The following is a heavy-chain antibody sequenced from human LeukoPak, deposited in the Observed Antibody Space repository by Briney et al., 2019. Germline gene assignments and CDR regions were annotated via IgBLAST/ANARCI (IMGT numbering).Heavy chain of an antibody. V-gene: IGHV1-18*01. Sequence: GASVKVSCKASGYTFTSYGISWVRQAPGQGLEWMGWISAYNGNTNYAQKLQGRVTVTTDTSTSTAYMELRSLRSDDTAVYYCARVRYDSSGYYYYYGMDVWGQGTTVTVSS. CDR3: ARVRYDSSGYYYYYGMDV. D-gene: IGHD3-22*01. J-gene: IGHJ6*02. CDR2: ISAYNGNT. CDR1: GYTFTSYG.